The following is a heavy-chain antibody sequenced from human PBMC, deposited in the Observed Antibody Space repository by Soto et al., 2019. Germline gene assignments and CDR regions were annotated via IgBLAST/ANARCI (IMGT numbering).Heavy chain of an antibody. CDR2: IIPIFGTA. V-gene: IGHV1-69*13. CDR1: GGTFSSYA. J-gene: IGHJ4*02. D-gene: IGHD2-21*02. CDR3: AIRDPRGLCGGDCYKTPFFDY. Sequence: AASVKVSCKASGGTFSSYAISWVRQAPGQGLEWMGGIIPIFGTANYAQKFQGRVTITADESMSTAYMELSSLRSEDTAVYYCAIRDPRGLCGGDCYKTPFFDYWGQGTLVTVSS.